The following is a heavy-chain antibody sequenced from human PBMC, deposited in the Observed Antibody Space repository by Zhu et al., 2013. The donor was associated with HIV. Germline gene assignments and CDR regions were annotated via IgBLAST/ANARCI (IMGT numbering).Heavy chain of an antibody. J-gene: IGHJ3*02. D-gene: IGHD3-10*01. V-gene: IGHV1-69*01. CDR3: ARARSRGVQSEAGAFDI. CDR1: GGTFSNYG. Sequence: QVQLVQSGAEVKKPGSLVKVSCKASGGTFSNYGINWVRQAPGQGLEWMGGIIPIFDTANYAQKFQGRVTITADESTSTAYMELSSLRSDDTAVYYCARARSRGVQSEAGAFDIWGQGTMVAGLF. CDR2: IIPIFDTA.